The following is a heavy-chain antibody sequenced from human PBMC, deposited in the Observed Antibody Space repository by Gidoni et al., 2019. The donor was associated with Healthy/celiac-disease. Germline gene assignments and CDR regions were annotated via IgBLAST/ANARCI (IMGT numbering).Heavy chain of an antibody. CDR2: INHSGSN. Sequence: QVQLQQWGAGLLKPSETLSLTCAVYGGSFSGYYWSWIRQPPGKGLEWIGEINHSGSNNYNPSLKSRVTISVDTSKNQFSLKLSSVTAADTAVYYCARDRHSGSYYGYYYYGMDVWGQGTTVTVSS. CDR3: ARDRHSGSYYGYYYYGMDV. V-gene: IGHV4-34*01. CDR1: GGSFSGYY. J-gene: IGHJ6*02. D-gene: IGHD1-26*01.